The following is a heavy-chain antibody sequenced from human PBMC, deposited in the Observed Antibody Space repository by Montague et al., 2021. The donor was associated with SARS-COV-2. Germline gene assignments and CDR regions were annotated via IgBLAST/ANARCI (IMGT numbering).Heavy chain of an antibody. CDR3: AREVDNYFGY. J-gene: IGHJ4*02. V-gene: IGHV6-1*01. CDR2: TYYTSKWYN. D-gene: IGHD3-9*01. Sequence: CAISGDSVSNNRAAWNWVRQSPSRGLEWLGRTYYTSKWYNDYALFVKSRITINPDTSKNLVSLRLNSVTPEDTAIYFCAREVDNYFGYWGQGTLVTVSS. CDR1: GDSVSNNRAA.